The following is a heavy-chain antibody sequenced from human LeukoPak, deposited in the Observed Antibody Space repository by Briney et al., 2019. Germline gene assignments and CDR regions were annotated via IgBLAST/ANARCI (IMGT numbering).Heavy chain of an antibody. D-gene: IGHD3-10*01. Sequence: ASVKVSCKASGYTFTGYYMHWVRQAPGQGLEWMGWINPNSGGTNYAQKFQGRVTMTRDTSISTAYMELSRLRSDDTAVYYCARVAGDGSGSYWFDPWGQGTLVTVSS. J-gene: IGHJ5*02. CDR2: INPNSGGT. CDR1: GYTFTGYY. CDR3: ARVAGDGSGSYWFDP. V-gene: IGHV1-2*02.